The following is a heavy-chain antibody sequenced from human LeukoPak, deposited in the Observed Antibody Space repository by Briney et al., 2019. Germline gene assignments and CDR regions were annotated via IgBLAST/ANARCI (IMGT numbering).Heavy chain of an antibody. CDR2: IKQDGSEK. Sequence: PGGSLRLSCAASGFTFSSYWMSWVRQAPGKGLEWVANIKQDGSEKYYVDSVKGRFTISRDNAKNSLYLQMNSLRAEDTAVYYCARDRDILTDDAFDIWGQGTMVTVSS. V-gene: IGHV3-7*01. J-gene: IGHJ3*02. CDR3: ARDRDILTDDAFDI. D-gene: IGHD3-9*01. CDR1: GFTFSSYW.